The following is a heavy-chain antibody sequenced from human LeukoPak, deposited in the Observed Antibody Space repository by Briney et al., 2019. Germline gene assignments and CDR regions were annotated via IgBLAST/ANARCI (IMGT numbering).Heavy chain of an antibody. Sequence: SETLSLTCTVSGSSISSSSYYWGWIRQPPGKGLAWIGSIYYSGSTYYNPSLKSRLTISVDTSKNQFSLKLSSVTAADTAVYYCARGGLWVGATTKLVAFDIWGQGTMVTVSS. J-gene: IGHJ3*02. V-gene: IGHV4-39*07. CDR1: GSSISSSSYY. CDR2: IYYSGST. D-gene: IGHD1-26*01. CDR3: ARGGLWVGATTKLVAFDI.